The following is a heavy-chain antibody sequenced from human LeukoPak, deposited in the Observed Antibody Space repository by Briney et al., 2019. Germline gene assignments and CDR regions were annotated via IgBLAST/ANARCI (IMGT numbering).Heavy chain of an antibody. Sequence: GRSLRLSCAASGFTFSSNHMSWVRQAPGKGLEWVSVIYSAGSTYYADSVKGRFTISRDNSKNTLYLQMNSLRAEDTAIYYCARDLGRYDSNQGPLDAFDIWGQGTMVTVSS. CDR2: IYSAGST. CDR1: GFTFSSNH. V-gene: IGHV3-53*01. CDR3: ARDLGRYDSNQGPLDAFDI. J-gene: IGHJ3*02. D-gene: IGHD3-22*01.